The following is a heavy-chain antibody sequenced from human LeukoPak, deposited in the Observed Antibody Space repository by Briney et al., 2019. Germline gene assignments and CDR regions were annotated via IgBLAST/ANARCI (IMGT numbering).Heavy chain of an antibody. V-gene: IGHV4-39*07. CDR1: GGSISSSSYY. CDR2: IYYSGST. Sequence: PSETLSLTCTVSGGSISSSSYYWGWIRQPPGKGLEWIGSIYYSGSTYYNPSLKSRVTISVDTSKNQFSLKLSSVTAADTAAYYCARGTIKRTVVTPFDYWGQGTLVTVSS. D-gene: IGHD4-23*01. CDR3: ARGTIKRTVVTPFDY. J-gene: IGHJ4*02.